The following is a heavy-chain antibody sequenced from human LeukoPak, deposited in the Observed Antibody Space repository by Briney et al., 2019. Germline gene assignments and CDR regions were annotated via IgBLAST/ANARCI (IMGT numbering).Heavy chain of an antibody. Sequence: GGSLRLSCAASGFTFSSYGMHWVRQAPGKGLEWVAFTRYDGSNKYYADSVKGRFTISRDNSKNTLYLQMNSLRAEDTAVYYCAKTGRGIVGAPFDYWGQGTLVTVSS. J-gene: IGHJ4*02. V-gene: IGHV3-30*02. CDR1: GFTFSSYG. CDR3: AKTGRGIVGAPFDY. D-gene: IGHD1-26*01. CDR2: TRYDGSNK.